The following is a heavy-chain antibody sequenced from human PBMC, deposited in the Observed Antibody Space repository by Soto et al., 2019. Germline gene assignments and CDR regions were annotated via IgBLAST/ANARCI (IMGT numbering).Heavy chain of an antibody. CDR2: IYYTGST. CDR1: GGSVSSYW. V-gene: IGHV4-59*02. Sequence: SETLSLTCSVSGGSVSSYWWSWIRQPPGKGLEWIGYIYYTGSTNYSPSLKGRVTISLDASKSQFSLKLTSVTAADTAVYYCARGPGASDYYFDYWGPGTRVTVSS. J-gene: IGHJ4*02. CDR3: ARGPGASDYYFDY. D-gene: IGHD3-10*01.